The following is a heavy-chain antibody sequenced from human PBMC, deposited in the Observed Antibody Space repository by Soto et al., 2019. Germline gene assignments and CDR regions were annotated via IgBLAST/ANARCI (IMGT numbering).Heavy chain of an antibody. Sequence: SVKVSCKASGGTFSSYTISWVRQAPGQGLEWMGRIIPILGIANYAQKFQGRVTITADKSTSTAYMELSSLRSEDTAVYYCARVEARYYDFWSGYYENWFDPWGQGTLVTVSS. CDR1: GGTFSSYT. CDR3: ARVEARYYDFWSGYYENWFDP. J-gene: IGHJ5*02. CDR2: IIPILGIA. V-gene: IGHV1-69*02. D-gene: IGHD3-3*01.